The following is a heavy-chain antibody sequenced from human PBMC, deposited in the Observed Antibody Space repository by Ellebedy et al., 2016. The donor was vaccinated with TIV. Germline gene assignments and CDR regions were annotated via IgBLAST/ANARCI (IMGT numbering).Heavy chain of an antibody. V-gene: IGHV1-18*04. D-gene: IGHD2-21*02. J-gene: IGHJ4*02. CDR1: GYTFTSYS. Sequence: ASVKVSXXTSGYTFTSYSINWVRHAPGQGLEWMGWISGFNGDTNFAQQFQGRVTLTTDTSTSTAYMELRSLRPDDTAVYFCARVLVTAQSDYWGQGTLVTVSS. CDR2: ISGFNGDT. CDR3: ARVLVTAQSDY.